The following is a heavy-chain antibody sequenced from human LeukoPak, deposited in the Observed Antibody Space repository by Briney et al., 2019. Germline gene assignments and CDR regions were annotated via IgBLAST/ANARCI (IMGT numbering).Heavy chain of an antibody. J-gene: IGHJ6*04. Sequence: PGGSLRLSCAASGFTFDNNWMTWVRQAPGKGLEWVANIKRDGSENNYLDSVKGRFTISRDNAKNSLYLQMNSLRVEDTAAYYCARLLSVDVWGKGTTVIVSS. D-gene: IGHD2-15*01. CDR2: IKRDGSEN. V-gene: IGHV3-7*01. CDR1: GFTFDNNW. CDR3: ARLLSVDV.